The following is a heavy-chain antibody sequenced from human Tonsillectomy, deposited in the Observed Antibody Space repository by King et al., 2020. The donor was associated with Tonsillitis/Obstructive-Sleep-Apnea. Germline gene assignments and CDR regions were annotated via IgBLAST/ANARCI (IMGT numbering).Heavy chain of an antibody. CDR1: GFTFSNYN. J-gene: IGHJ3*02. CDR3: ARDPPTDYGDYMGDAFDI. V-gene: IGHV3-48*02. Sequence: QLVQSGGGLVQPGGSLRLSCAASGFTFSNYNMNWVRQAPGKGLEWVSYISSSSTIIYYAYSVKGRFTISRDNAKNSLYLQMNSLRDEDTAVYYCARDPPTDYGDYMGDAFDIWGQGTMVTVSS. D-gene: IGHD4-17*01. CDR2: ISSSSTII.